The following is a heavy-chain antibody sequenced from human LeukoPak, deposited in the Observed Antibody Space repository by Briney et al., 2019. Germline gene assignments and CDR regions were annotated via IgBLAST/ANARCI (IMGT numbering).Heavy chain of an antibody. J-gene: IGHJ4*02. D-gene: IGHD6-13*01. CDR1: GGSFSGYY. Sequence: PSETLSLTCAVYGGSFSGYYWSWVRQPPGKGLEWIGEINHSGSTNYNPSLKSRITISVDTSKNQSSLKLSSVAAADTAVYYCARGRAPGVTAAARDYWGQGTLVTVSS. CDR3: ARGRAPGVTAAARDY. CDR2: INHSGST. V-gene: IGHV4-34*01.